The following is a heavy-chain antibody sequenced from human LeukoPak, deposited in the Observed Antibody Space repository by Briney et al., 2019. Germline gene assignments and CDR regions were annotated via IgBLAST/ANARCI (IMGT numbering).Heavy chain of an antibody. Sequence: ASVKVSCKASGFTFTIYYMHWVRQAPGHGLEWMGIINPSGDSTTYAQKFQGRLTATRDTSTSTVYMELSSLRSEDTAVYYCARYPQFDYWGQGTLVTVSS. CDR2: INPSGDST. CDR3: ARYPQFDY. V-gene: IGHV1-46*01. CDR1: GFTFTIYY. J-gene: IGHJ4*02.